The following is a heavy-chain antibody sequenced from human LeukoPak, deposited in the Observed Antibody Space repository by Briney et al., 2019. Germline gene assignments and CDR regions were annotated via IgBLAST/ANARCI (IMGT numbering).Heavy chain of an antibody. CDR2: IYYSGST. CDR1: GGSISSGGYY. J-gene: IGHJ6*02. Sequence: SETLSLTCTVSGGSISSGGYYWSWIRQHPGKGLEWIGYIYYSGSTYYNPSLKSRVTISVDTSKNQFSLKLSSVTAADTAVYYCACFVSVLLWFGEAYGMDVWGQGTTVTVSS. CDR3: ACFVSVLLWFGEAYGMDV. V-gene: IGHV4-31*03. D-gene: IGHD3-10*01.